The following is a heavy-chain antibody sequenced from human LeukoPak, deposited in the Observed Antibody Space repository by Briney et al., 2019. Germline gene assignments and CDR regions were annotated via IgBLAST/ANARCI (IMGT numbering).Heavy chain of an antibody. CDR1: GGSISSYY. V-gene: IGHV4-59*01. Sequence: SETLSLTCTGSGGSISSYYWSWVPQPPGKGLEWIGYIYYSGSTNYNPSLKSRVTISVDTSKNQFSLKLSSVTAADTAVYYCARGALDPNWFDPWGQGTLVTVSS. J-gene: IGHJ5*02. CDR3: ARGALDPNWFDP. D-gene: IGHD2-2*03. CDR2: IYYSGST.